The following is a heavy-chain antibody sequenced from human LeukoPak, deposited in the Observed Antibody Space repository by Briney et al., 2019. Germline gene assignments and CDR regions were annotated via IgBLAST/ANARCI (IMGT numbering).Heavy chain of an antibody. CDR3: ARVFQEGGYDWRGSFDY. J-gene: IGHJ4*02. CDR1: GGSISSSSYY. CDR2: IYYSGST. Sequence: SETLSLTCTVSGGSISSSSYYWGWIRQPPGKGLEWIGSIYYSGSTYYNPSLKSRVTISVDTSKNQFSLKLSSVTAADTAVYYCARVFQEGGYDWRGSFDYWGQGTLVTVSS. V-gene: IGHV4-39*07. D-gene: IGHD5-12*01.